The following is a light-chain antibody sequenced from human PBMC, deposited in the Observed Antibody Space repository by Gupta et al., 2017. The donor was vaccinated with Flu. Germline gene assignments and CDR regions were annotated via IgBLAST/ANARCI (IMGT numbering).Light chain of an antibody. CDR2: GAS. V-gene: IGKV1-39*01. Sequence: DFQMTQSPSYLYASIGDRVTSTCRARQRIRNYLNWYHHKPGKAPKLLIYGASRGQSGVPSRFSGSGSGTDFTLTISRRQPEDFATYYCQHTDNISYIFGQGTKMDI. CDR3: QHTDNISYI. CDR1: QRIRNY. J-gene: IGKJ2*01.